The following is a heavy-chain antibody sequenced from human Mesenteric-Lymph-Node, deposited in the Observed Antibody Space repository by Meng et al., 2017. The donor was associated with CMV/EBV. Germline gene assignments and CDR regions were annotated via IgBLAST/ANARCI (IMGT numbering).Heavy chain of an antibody. D-gene: IGHD2-15*01. CDR3: ARDQMSGGLHEERY. V-gene: IGHV3-74*01. CDR1: GFTFSNYW. Sequence: GESLKISCEGSGFTFSNYWIHWVRQSPGKGLEWVSRIDGNGGLLNYADSVKGRFTISRDNAKNRVYLQMNSLRVEDTAVYFCARDQMSGGLHEERYWGQGTPVTVSS. J-gene: IGHJ4*02. CDR2: IDGNGGLL.